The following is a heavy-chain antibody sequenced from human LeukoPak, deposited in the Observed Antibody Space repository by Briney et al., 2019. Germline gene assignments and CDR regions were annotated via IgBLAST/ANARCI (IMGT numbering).Heavy chain of an antibody. CDR1: GGSISTYY. CDR2: IYYSGST. D-gene: IGHD2-21*02. V-gene: IGHV4-59*01. Sequence: SETLSLTCTVSGGSISTYYWSWIRQSPGKGLEWIGNIYYSGSTNYNPSLKSRVSISVDTSKNQFSLKLISVTAADTAVYYCARAPLQSVVVTTPHYWYFDLWGRGTLVIVSS. CDR3: ARAPLQSVVVTTPHYWYFDL. J-gene: IGHJ2*01.